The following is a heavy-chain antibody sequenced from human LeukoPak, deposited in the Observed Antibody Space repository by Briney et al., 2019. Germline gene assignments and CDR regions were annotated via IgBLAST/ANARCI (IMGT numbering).Heavy chain of an antibody. Sequence: GGSLRLSCVVSGLTFSSYSMSWVRQAPGKGLEWVSGISASGGDTWYPDSVKRRFTISRDNSKNTLFLQMNSLTVEDMAIYYCAKDAAGPEYWGQGTLVTVSS. CDR1: GLTFSSYS. J-gene: IGHJ4*02. CDR2: ISASGGDT. CDR3: AKDAAGPEY. D-gene: IGHD6-13*01. V-gene: IGHV3-23*01.